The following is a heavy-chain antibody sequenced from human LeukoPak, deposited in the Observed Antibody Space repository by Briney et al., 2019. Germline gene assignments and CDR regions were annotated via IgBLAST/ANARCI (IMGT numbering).Heavy chain of an antibody. J-gene: IGHJ4*02. CDR1: GGSFSSYY. D-gene: IGHD1-26*01. V-gene: IGHV4-59*10. CDR3: ARQGGSSPFDY. Sequence: PSETLSLTCAVYGGSFSSYYWSWIRQPAGKGLEWIGRIYTSGSTNYNPSLKSRVTMSVDTSKNQFSLKLSSVTAADTAVYYCARQGGSSPFDYWGQGTLVTVSS. CDR2: IYTSGST.